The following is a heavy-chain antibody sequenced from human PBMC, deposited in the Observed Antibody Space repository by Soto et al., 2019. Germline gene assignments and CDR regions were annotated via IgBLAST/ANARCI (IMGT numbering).Heavy chain of an antibody. CDR1: GDAFNTYY. J-gene: IGHJ4*02. V-gene: IGHV4-59*01. D-gene: IGHD1-1*01. CDR3: ARTTTLEKYFGS. CDR2: IFYTGSS. Sequence: ETLSLTCTVSGDAFNTYYWSCVRQPPRKGLEWIGYIFYTGSSIYNPPLKTRVTMSVDMSKREFSLNLRSVTTVDTALYHCARTTTLEKYFGSRGLGTLVTVSS.